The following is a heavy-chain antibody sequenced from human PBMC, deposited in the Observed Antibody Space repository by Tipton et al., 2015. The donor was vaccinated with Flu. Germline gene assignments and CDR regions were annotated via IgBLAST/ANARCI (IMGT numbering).Heavy chain of an antibody. CDR3: ARVVGQGKDYFDY. J-gene: IGHJ4*02. CDR2: INYGGSS. Sequence: TLSLTCAVYGGSFNGYYWTWIRQSPGKGLEWIGEINYGGSSTYHPSLRSRLTLSIDTSRKQFSLKLSSVTAADTAVYYCARVVGQGKDYFDYWGQGTLVTVSS. V-gene: IGHV4-34*01. D-gene: IGHD2-15*01. CDR1: GGSFNGYY.